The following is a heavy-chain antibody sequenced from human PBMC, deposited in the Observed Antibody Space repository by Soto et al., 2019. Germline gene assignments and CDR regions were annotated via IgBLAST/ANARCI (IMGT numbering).Heavy chain of an antibody. CDR3: AKLGYCDSMSCPTFDY. V-gene: IGHV3-23*01. CDR1: GLMFNIYG. Sequence: EVQVLESGGGLVQPGGSLGLSCAASGLMFNIYGFTWVRQAPGKGLEWVSSISGGGYTFYAASVKGRFTISRDNSKNTLYLQMNSLRAEDTAVYYCAKLGYCDSMSCPTFDYWGHGTLVTVSS. CDR2: ISGGGYT. J-gene: IGHJ4*01. D-gene: IGHD3-22*01.